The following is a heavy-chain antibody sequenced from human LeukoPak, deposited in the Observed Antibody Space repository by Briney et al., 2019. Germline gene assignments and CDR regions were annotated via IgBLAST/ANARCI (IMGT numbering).Heavy chain of an antibody. D-gene: IGHD3-22*01. CDR3: ARAHYASSNIKVPFDV. CDR1: GYTFTGYY. V-gene: IGHV1-46*01. Sequence: GASVKVSCKASGYTFTGYYMHWVRQAPGQGLEWMGVIDPSAGSTTYAQKFQGRVTMTRDTATSTVYMKLSSLRSEDTAVYYCARAHYASSNIKVPFDVWGKGTTVTVSS. J-gene: IGHJ6*04. CDR2: IDPSAGST.